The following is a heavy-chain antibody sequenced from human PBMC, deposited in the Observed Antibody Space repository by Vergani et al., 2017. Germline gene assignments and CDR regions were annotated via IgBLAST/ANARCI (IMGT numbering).Heavy chain of an antibody. Sequence: QVQLQQWGAGLLKPSETLSLTCAVYGGSFSGYYWSWIRQPPGKGLEWIGEINHSGSTNYNPSLKSRVTISVDTSKNQFSLKLSPVTAADTAVYYCARGHGVRRFLEWTYYFDYWGQGTLVTVSS. J-gene: IGHJ4*02. CDR3: ARGHGVRRFLEWTYYFDY. D-gene: IGHD3-3*01. V-gene: IGHV4-34*01. CDR1: GGSFSGYY. CDR2: INHSGST.